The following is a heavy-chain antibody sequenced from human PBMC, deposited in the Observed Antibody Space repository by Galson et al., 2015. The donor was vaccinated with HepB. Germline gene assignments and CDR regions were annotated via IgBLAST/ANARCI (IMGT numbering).Heavy chain of an antibody. CDR3: ATDKPTYSSIWYLDY. D-gene: IGHD6-13*01. Sequence: SVKVSCKVSGYTLTEFSMHWVRQAPGKGLEWMGGFDPEDGETIYAQKFQGRVTMAEDTSTDTAYMELSSLRSEDTAVYYCATDKPTYSSIWYLDYWGQGTLCTVSS. CDR2: FDPEDGET. J-gene: IGHJ4*02. CDR1: GYTLTEFS. V-gene: IGHV1-24*01.